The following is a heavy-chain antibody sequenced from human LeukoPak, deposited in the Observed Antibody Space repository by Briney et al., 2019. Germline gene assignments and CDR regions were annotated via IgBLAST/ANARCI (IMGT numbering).Heavy chain of an antibody. CDR3: AKSPVAYSSSWYVVY. CDR1: GFTFSSYA. J-gene: IGHJ4*02. D-gene: IGHD6-13*01. Sequence: GGSLRLSCAASGFTFSSYAMHWVRQAPGKGLEWVAVISYDGSNKYYADSVKGRFTISRDNSKNTLYLQMNSLRAEDTAVYYCAKSPVAYSSSWYVVYWGQGTLVTVSS. CDR2: ISYDGSNK. V-gene: IGHV3-30-3*02.